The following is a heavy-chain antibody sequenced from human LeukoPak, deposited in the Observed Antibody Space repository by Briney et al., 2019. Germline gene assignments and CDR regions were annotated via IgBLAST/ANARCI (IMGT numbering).Heavy chain of an antibody. V-gene: IGHV3-30-3*01. Sequence: GSLLLSCAASGFTFSSYAMHWGRQAPGKGLEWVAVISYDGSNKYYADSVKGRFTISRDNSKNTLYLQMNSLRAEDTAVYYCASSRSVVPAAHFDYWGQGTLVTVSS. CDR1: GFTFSSYA. D-gene: IGHD2-2*01. CDR3: ASSRSVVPAAHFDY. CDR2: ISYDGSNK. J-gene: IGHJ4*02.